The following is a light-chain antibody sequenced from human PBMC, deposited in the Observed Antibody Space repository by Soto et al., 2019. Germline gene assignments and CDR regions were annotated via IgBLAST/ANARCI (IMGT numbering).Light chain of an antibody. J-gene: IGKJ1*01. CDR2: GES. CDR3: QQHGSSPWM. V-gene: IGKV3-20*01. CDR1: QSVSSNY. Sequence: VLTPSPGTLSWSPGGRSTGSCRAIQSVSSNYVDWYQQITGQTPRLLIYGESSRATGIPERVSGSGSGKHFTLTLSRLEPEDFAVYYCQQHGSSPWMFGQGTKVDIK.